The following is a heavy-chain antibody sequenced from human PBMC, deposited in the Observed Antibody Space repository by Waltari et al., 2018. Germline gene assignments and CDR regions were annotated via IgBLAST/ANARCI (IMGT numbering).Heavy chain of an antibody. D-gene: IGHD2-15*01. V-gene: IGHV3-48*03. CDR2: SRSVGSTK. CDR3: ARVRVVMGEGVY. Sequence: EVRLVESGGNLVQPGGSLRLSCAASGFSFSSYEMNWVRQAPGRGREWVSDSRSVGSTKYYADAVKGRFTISRDNAKNSLYLQMNSLRADDTAVYYCARVRVVMGEGVYWGQGTLVTVSS. J-gene: IGHJ4*02. CDR1: GFSFSSYE.